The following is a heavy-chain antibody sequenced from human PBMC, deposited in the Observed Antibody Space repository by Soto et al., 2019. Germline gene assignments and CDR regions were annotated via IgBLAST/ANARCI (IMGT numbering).Heavy chain of an antibody. CDR3: ARVAKGYDILTGYYDNWFDP. Sequence: EVQLVESGGGLVKPGGSLRLSCAASGFTFSSYSMNWVRQAPGKGLEWVSSISSSSSYIYYADSVKGRFTISRDTAKNSLYLQMNSLRAEDTAVYYCARVAKGYDILTGYYDNWFDPWGQGTLVTVSS. J-gene: IGHJ5*02. CDR1: GFTFSSYS. V-gene: IGHV3-21*01. D-gene: IGHD3-9*01. CDR2: ISSSSSYI.